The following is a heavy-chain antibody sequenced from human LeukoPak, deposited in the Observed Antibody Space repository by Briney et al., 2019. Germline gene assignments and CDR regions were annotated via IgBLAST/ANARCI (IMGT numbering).Heavy chain of an antibody. CDR2: INPNSGGT. CDR1: GYTFTGYY. D-gene: IGHD6-13*01. V-gene: IGHV1-2*02. Sequence: GASVKVSCKASGYTFTGYYMHWVRQAPGQGLEWMGWINPNSGGTNYAQKFQGRVTMTRDTSISTAYMELSRLRSDDTAVYYCARAEGSSWYYFDYWGQGTLVTVSS. J-gene: IGHJ4*02. CDR3: ARAEGSSWYYFDY.